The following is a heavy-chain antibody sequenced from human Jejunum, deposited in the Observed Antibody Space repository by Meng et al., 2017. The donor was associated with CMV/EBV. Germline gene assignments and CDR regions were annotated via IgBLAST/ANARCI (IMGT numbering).Heavy chain of an antibody. CDR2: IDSDGSST. CDR3: ARDIKNSRSSVDY. CDR1: AFTFVRYG. V-gene: IGHV3-74*01. J-gene: IGHJ4*02. D-gene: IGHD6-6*01. Sequence: ASAFTFVRYGLRWVRHGPGKGLVWVSRIDSDGSSTSYADSVKGRFTISRDNAKNTLYLQMNSLRAEDTAIYYCARDIKNSRSSVDYWGQGTQVTVSS.